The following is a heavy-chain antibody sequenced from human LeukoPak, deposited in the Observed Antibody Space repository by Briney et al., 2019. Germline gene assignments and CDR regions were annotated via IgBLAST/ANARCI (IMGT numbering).Heavy chain of an antibody. V-gene: IGHV4-39*01. Sequence: SETLSLTCTVSGGSISSSSYYWGWIRQPPGKGLEWIGSIYYSGSTYYNPSLKSRVTISVDTSKNQFSLKLSSVTAADTAVYYCARGDSSSWHGGHWFDPWGQGTLVTVSS. CDR1: GGSISSSSYY. CDR2: IYYSGST. CDR3: ARGDSSSWHGGHWFDP. J-gene: IGHJ5*02. D-gene: IGHD6-13*01.